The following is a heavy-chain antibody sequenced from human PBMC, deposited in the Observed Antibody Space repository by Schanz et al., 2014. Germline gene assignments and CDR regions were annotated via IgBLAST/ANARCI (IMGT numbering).Heavy chain of an antibody. Sequence: DVQVVESGGDLVQPGGSLRLSCAASGFTVDSNYMSWVRQAPGKGLEWVSIIYPDGSTNYGDSMKGRFTVSRDNSKNMVYLQMNSLRAEDTAVYYCVRAGYETTGYYHLESWVGDYFDSWGQGALVTVSS. CDR2: IYPDGST. CDR1: GFTVDSNY. J-gene: IGHJ4*02. V-gene: IGHV3-66*01. D-gene: IGHD3-22*01. CDR3: VRAGYETTGYYHLESWVGDYFDS.